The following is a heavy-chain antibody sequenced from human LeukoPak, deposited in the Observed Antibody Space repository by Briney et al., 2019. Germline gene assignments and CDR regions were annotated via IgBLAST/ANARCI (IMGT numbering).Heavy chain of an antibody. CDR2: IYTSGST. J-gene: IGHJ4*02. CDR3: ARGGGDWGFHQSDY. D-gene: IGHD2-21*01. Sequence: PSETLSLTCTVSGGSFSSGSYYWSWLRQPAGKGLEWIGRIYTSGSTNYNPSLKSRVTISVDTSKNQFSLKLSSVTAADTAVYYCARGGGDWGFHQSDYWGQGTLVTVSS. V-gene: IGHV4-61*02. CDR1: GGSFSSGSYY.